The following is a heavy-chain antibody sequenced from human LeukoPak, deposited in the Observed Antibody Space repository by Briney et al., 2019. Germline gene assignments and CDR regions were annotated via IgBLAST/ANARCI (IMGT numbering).Heavy chain of an antibody. Sequence: TSETLSLTCTVSGGSISSSSYYWGWIRQPPGKGLEWIGSIYYSGSTNYNPSLKSRVTISVDTSKNQFSLKLSSVTAADTAVYYCARNDGSGSYLAFDYWGQGTLVTVSS. J-gene: IGHJ4*02. CDR3: ARNDGSGSYLAFDY. D-gene: IGHD3-10*01. CDR2: IYYSGST. V-gene: IGHV4-39*07. CDR1: GGSISSSSYY.